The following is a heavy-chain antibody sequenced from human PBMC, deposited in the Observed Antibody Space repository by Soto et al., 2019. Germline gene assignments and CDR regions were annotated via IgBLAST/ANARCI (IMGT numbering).Heavy chain of an antibody. D-gene: IGHD1-26*01. Sequence: QVQLRESGPGLVKPSQTLSLTCTVSDGSISSSDHYWTWIRQPPGKGLEWIGYIYYSGSTYYNPSLQRRVTMSVETSKNQFSLKLSSVTAADTAMYYCARDRGGSYYLDYWGQGILVTVSS. J-gene: IGHJ4*02. CDR3: ARDRGGSYYLDY. V-gene: IGHV4-30-4*01. CDR2: IYYSGST. CDR1: DGSISSSDHY.